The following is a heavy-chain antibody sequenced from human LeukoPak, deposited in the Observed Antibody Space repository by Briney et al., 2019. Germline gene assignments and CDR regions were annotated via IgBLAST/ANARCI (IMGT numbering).Heavy chain of an antibody. V-gene: IGHV3-15*01. CDR2: IKSKTDGGTT. CDR1: GFTFSNAR. D-gene: IGHD3-22*01. CDR3: TTLSYYDRRLRRFDY. Sequence: PGGSLRLSCAASGFTFSNARMSWVRQAPGKGLDYIGRIKSKTDGGTTDYAAPVKGRFTISRDDSRNTLYLQMNSLKTEDTAVYYCTTLSYYDRRLRRFDYWGQGTLVTVSS. J-gene: IGHJ4*02.